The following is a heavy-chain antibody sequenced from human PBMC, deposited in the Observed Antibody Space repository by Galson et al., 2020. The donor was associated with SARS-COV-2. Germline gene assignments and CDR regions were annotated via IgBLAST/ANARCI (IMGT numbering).Heavy chain of an antibody. CDR3: ARDEKWLVDNYAMDV. J-gene: IGHJ6*02. V-gene: IGHV3-74*01. Sequence: QAGGSLRLSCAASGFTFSRYWMHWVRQAPGKGLVWVSRIISDGSITNYADSVKGRFTISRDNAKKMVYLQMNSLRVDDTAVYYCARDEKWLVDNYAMDVWGQGTTVIVSS. CDR1: GFTFSRYW. CDR2: IISDGSIT. D-gene: IGHD6-19*01.